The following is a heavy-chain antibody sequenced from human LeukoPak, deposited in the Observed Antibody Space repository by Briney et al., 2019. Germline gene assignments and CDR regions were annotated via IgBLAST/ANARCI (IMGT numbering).Heavy chain of an antibody. J-gene: IGHJ6*02. D-gene: IGHD2-2*01. CDR2: MYYSGST. CDR3: ARHLDCTRTSCSNYYYYYGMDV. V-gene: IGHV4-39*01. CDR1: GGSISSSSYY. Sequence: SETLSLTCTVSGGSISSSSYYWGWIRQPPGKGLEWIGSMYYSGSTYYNPSLKSRVTISVDTSKNQFSLKLSSVTAADTAVYYCARHLDCTRTSCSNYYYYYGMDVWGQGAPVTVSS.